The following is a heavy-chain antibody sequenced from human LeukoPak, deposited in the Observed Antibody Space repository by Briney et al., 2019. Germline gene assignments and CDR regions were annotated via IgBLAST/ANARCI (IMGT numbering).Heavy chain of an antibody. V-gene: IGHV3-9*03. CDR3: AKSGGYKKPPYYYYYMDV. Sequence: AGGSLRLSCAASGFTFDDYAMHWVRHAPGKGLEWVSGISWNSGSIGYADSVKGRFTISRDNAKNSLYLQMNSLRAEDMALYYCAKSGGYKKPPYYYYYMDVWGKGTTVTVSS. D-gene: IGHD5-24*01. CDR2: ISWNSGSI. CDR1: GFTFDDYA. J-gene: IGHJ6*03.